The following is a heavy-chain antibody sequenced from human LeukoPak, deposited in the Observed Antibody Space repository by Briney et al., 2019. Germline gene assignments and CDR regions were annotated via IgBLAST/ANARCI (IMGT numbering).Heavy chain of an antibody. V-gene: IGHV1-2*02. Sequence: GASVKVSCKASGYTFTGYYMHWVRQAPGQGLEWMGWINPNSGGTSYAQKFQGRVTMTRDTSISTAYMELSRLRSDDTAVYYCARDPDFEANVPDYWGQGTLVTVSS. J-gene: IGHJ4*02. CDR3: ARDPDFEANVPDY. CDR1: GYTFTGYY. CDR2: INPNSGGT. D-gene: IGHD3-3*01.